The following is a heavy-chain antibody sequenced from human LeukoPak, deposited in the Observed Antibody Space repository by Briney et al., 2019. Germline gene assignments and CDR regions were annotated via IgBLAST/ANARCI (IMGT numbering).Heavy chain of an antibody. Sequence: SETLSLTCTVSGGSISSYYWSWIRQPPGKGLEWIGYIYYSGSTNYNPSLKSRVTISVDTSKNQFSLKLSSVTAADTAVYYCARGDYGDYEQTYYFDYWGQGTLVSVSP. CDR1: GGSISSYY. V-gene: IGHV4-59*01. J-gene: IGHJ4*02. D-gene: IGHD4-17*01. CDR3: ARGDYGDYEQTYYFDY. CDR2: IYYSGST.